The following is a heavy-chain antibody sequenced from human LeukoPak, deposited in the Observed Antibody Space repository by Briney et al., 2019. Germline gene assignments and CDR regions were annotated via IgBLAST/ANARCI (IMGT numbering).Heavy chain of an antibody. CDR2: INWNGGST. CDR3: AKSYSGELWFDP. V-gene: IGHV3-20*04. CDR1: GFTFDDYG. Sequence: PGGSLRLSCAASGFTFDDYGMSWVRQAPGKGLEWVSGINWNGGSTGYADSVKGRFTISRDNSKNTLYLQMNSLRAEDTAVYYCAKSYSGELWFDPWGQGTLVTVSS. D-gene: IGHD1-7*01. J-gene: IGHJ5*02.